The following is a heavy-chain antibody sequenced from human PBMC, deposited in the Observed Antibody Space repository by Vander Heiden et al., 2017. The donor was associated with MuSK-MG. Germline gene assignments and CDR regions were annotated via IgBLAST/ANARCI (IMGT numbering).Heavy chain of an antibody. J-gene: IGHJ4*02. CDR2: ISSSSSYI. D-gene: IGHD1-26*01. V-gene: IGHV3-21*01. CDR1: GFTFSSYG. CDR3: ARDMVGGVGY. Sequence: EVQLVEPGGGLAKPGGSLRLSCAASGFTFSSYGMNWVRQAPGKGLEWVSSISSSSSYIYYADSVKGRFTISRDNAKNSLYLQMNSLRAEDTAVYYCARDMVGGVGYWGQGTLVTVSS.